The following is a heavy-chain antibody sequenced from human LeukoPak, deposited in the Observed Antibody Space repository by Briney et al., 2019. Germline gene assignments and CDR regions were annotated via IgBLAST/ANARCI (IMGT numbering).Heavy chain of an antibody. CDR1: GFTFSDYY. V-gene: IGHV3-11*01. CDR3: AKDIRPAAAPPSRRPYYYGMDV. Sequence: PGGSLRLSCAASGFTFSDYYMSWIRQAPGKGLEWVSYISSSGSTIYYADSVKGRFTISRDNAKNSLYLQMNSLRAEDTALYYCAKDIRPAAAPPSRRPYYYGMDVWGQGTTVTVSS. J-gene: IGHJ6*02. D-gene: IGHD2-2*01. CDR2: ISSSGSTI.